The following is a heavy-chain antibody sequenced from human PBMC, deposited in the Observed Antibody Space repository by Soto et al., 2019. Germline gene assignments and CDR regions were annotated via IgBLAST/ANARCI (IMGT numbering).Heavy chain of an antibody. Sequence: EVQLVESGGGLVKPGGSLRLSCAASGFTFSSYSMNWVRQAPGKGLEWVSSISSSSSYIYYADSVKGRFTISRDNAKNSLYLQMNSLRAEDTAVYYCARGYSYGPAEYYYYGMDVWDQGTTVTVSS. CDR3: ARGYSYGPAEYYYYGMDV. CDR1: GFTFSSYS. CDR2: ISSSSSYI. V-gene: IGHV3-21*01. J-gene: IGHJ6*02. D-gene: IGHD5-18*01.